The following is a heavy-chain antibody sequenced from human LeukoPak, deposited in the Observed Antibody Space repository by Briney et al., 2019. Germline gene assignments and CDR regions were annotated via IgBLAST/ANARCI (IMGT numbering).Heavy chain of an antibody. Sequence: GGSLRLSCAASGFIFSSYSMNWVRQAPGKGLEWLSYISSSSTTIYYADSVKGRFTISRDNAKNSLYLQMNSLKAEDTAVYYCARNRFPIAGTTNNYYYMDVWGKGTTVTVSS. CDR1: GFIFSSYS. CDR3: ARNRFPIAGTTNNYYYMDV. D-gene: IGHD1-7*01. J-gene: IGHJ6*03. V-gene: IGHV3-48*04. CDR2: ISSSSTTI.